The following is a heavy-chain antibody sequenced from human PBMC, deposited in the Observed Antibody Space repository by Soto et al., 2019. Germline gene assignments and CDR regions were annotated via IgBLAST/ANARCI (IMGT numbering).Heavy chain of an antibody. CDR3: ARAPHCCGGDCYLQYYFDY. D-gene: IGHD2-21*02. CDR2: IIPILGIA. Sequence: QVQLVQSGAEVKKPGSSVKVSCKASGGTFSSYTISWVRQAPGQGLEWMGRIIPILGIANYAQKFQGRVTITADKSTSXAXTELSSLRSEDTAVYYCARAPHCCGGDCYLQYYFDYWGQGTLVTVSS. CDR1: GGTFSSYT. V-gene: IGHV1-69*02. J-gene: IGHJ4*02.